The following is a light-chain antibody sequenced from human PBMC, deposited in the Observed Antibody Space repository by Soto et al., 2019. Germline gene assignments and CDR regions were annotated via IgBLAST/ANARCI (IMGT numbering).Light chain of an antibody. CDR1: SGHSNYA. CDR3: QPCGSGIVV. Sequence: QSVLTQSPSASASLGASVKLTCTLSSGHSNYAIAWHQQQSEKGPRYLMKLNSDGSHSKGDGIPDRFSGSSSGAERYLTLSSLHSQDEADYHCQPCGSGIVVFAAGTKLTVL. J-gene: IGLJ2*01. CDR2: LNSDGSH. V-gene: IGLV4-69*01.